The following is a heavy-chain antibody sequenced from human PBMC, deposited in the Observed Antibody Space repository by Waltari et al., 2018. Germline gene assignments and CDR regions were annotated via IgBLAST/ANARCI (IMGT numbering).Heavy chain of an antibody. CDR2: IKHSGRT. V-gene: IGHV4-34*01. D-gene: IGHD2-15*01. J-gene: IGHJ4*02. CDR3: ARLGYQPRGYFDY. CDR1: GGSFSGYY. Sequence: QVQLQQWGAGLLKPSETLSLTCAVYGGSFSGYYWSWIRQPPGKGLEWIGEIKHSGRTNYNPSLKSRSTISVDTSNNQFSLKLSSVTAADTAVYYCARLGYQPRGYFDYWGQGTLVTVSS.